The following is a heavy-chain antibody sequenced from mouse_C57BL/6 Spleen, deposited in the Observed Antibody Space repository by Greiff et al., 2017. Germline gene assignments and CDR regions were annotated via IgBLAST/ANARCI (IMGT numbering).Heavy chain of an antibody. V-gene: IGHV6-3*01. CDR2: IRLKSDNYAT. CDR3: TANAWFAY. CDR1: GFTFSNYW. Sequence: EVQLQESGGGLVQPGGSMKLSCVASGFTFSNYWMNWVRQSPEKGLEWVAQIRLKSDNYATHYAESVKGRFTISRDDSKSSVYLQMNNLRAEDTGIYYCTANAWFAYWGQGTLVTVSA. J-gene: IGHJ3*01.